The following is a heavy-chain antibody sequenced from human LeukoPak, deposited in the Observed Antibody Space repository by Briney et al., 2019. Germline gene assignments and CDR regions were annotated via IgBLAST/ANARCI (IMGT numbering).Heavy chain of an antibody. D-gene: IGHD4-17*01. J-gene: IGHJ4*02. CDR2: ISGNSDTI. CDR1: GILFSSNY. CDR3: ARDKYGDYVFDY. V-gene: IGHV3-48*02. Sequence: GGSLRLSCVASGILFSSNYMNWVRQAPGKGLEWVTDISGNSDTINYADSVKGRFTISRDTAKNSLYLQMNSLRDEDTAVYYCARDKYGDYVFDYWGQGTLVTVSS.